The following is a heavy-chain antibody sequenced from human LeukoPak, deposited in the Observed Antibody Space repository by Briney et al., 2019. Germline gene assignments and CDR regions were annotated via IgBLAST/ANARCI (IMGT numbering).Heavy chain of an antibody. V-gene: IGHV1-69*05. CDR3: ARRADWGADAFDI. J-gene: IGHJ3*02. D-gene: IGHD7-27*01. Sequence: SVKVSCKASGGTFSSYAISWVRQAPGQGLEWMRGIIPIFGTANYAQKFQGRVTITTDESTSTAYMELSSLRSEDTAVYYCARRADWGADAFDIWGQGTMVTVSS. CDR2: IIPIFGTA. CDR1: GGTFSSYA.